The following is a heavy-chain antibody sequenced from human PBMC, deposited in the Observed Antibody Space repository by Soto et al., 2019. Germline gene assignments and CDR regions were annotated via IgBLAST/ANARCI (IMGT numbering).Heavy chain of an antibody. Sequence: QVQLVQSGAEVKKPGSSVKVSCKASRDTFSKYAFNWVRQAPGQGLEWMGWIIPIFDSRNYAEKFQSRVTITADESTSTAYMELRSLGYEDTAAYYCARGETYLGVWGQGTTVTVSS. CDR2: IIPIFDSR. D-gene: IGHD3-16*01. J-gene: IGHJ6*02. V-gene: IGHV1-69*01. CDR1: RDTFSKYA. CDR3: ARGETYLGV.